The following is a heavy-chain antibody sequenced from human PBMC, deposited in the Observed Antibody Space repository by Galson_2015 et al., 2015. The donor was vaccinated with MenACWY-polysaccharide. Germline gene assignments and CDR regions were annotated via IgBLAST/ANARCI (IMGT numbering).Heavy chain of an antibody. J-gene: IGHJ4*02. D-gene: IGHD3-16*01. CDR3: VRDNGGIDY. CDR1: GFTFSRYA. V-gene: IGHV3-23*01. Sequence: SLRLSCAASGFTFSRYAMSWVRQAPGKGLEWVSAITISASSTYYANSVKGRFTISRDNAKNTLYLQMKSLRAEDTAVYYCVRDNGGIDYWGQGTLVTVSS. CDR2: ITISASST.